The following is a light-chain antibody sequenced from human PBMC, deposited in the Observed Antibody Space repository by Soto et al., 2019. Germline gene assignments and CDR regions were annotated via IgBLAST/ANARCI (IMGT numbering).Light chain of an antibody. CDR3: QHYVERSPIT. V-gene: IGKV3-20*01. CDR1: QSVSSR. J-gene: IGKJ5*01. CDR2: GAS. Sequence: EIVMTQSPATLSVSPGERATLSCRASQSVSSRLAWYQQKPGQAPRLLISGASSRATGIPDRFSGSGSGTDFTLTISRLEPEDFALYYCQHYVERSPITFGQGTLLEVK.